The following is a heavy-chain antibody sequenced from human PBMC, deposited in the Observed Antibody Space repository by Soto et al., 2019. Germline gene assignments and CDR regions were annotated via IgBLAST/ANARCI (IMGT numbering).Heavy chain of an antibody. D-gene: IGHD6-13*01. V-gene: IGHV4-30-2*01. CDR2: IYHSGST. Sequence: PSETLSLTCAVSGGSISSGGYSWSWIRQPPGKGLEWIGYIYHSGSTYYNPSLKSRVTISVDKSKNQFSLQLRSVTAADTAVYYCARGRNLEYSSLVFEYWGQGTLVTVSS. CDR1: GGSISSGGYS. J-gene: IGHJ4*02. CDR3: ARGRNLEYSSLVFEY.